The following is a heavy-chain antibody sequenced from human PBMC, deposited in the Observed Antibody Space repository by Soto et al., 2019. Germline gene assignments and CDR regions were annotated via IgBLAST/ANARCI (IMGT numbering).Heavy chain of an antibody. CDR1: GFTFSSYG. J-gene: IGHJ5*02. D-gene: IGHD6-13*01. CDR3: ARGYGWFDP. Sequence: QVQLVESGGGVVQPGRSLRLSCAASGFTFSSYGMHWVRQAPGKGLEWVAVLWYDGSNKYYADSVKGRFTISRDNSKNTLYLQMNSLRAEDTAVYYCARGYGWFDPWGQGTLVTVSP. V-gene: IGHV3-33*01. CDR2: LWYDGSNK.